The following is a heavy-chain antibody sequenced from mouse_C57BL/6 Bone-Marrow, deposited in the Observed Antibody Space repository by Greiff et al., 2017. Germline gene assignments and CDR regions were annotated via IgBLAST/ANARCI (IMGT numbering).Heavy chain of an antibody. CDR3: ARGYDYDYAMDY. Sequence: EVKLVESGPELVKPGASVKISCKASGYSFTDYNMNWVKQSNGKSLEWIGVINPNYVTTSYNQKFKGKATLTVDQSSSTAYMQLNSLTSEDSAVYYCARGYDYDYAMDYWGQGTSVTVSS. CDR2: INPNYVTT. CDR1: GYSFTDYN. V-gene: IGHV1-39*01. D-gene: IGHD2-4*01. J-gene: IGHJ4*01.